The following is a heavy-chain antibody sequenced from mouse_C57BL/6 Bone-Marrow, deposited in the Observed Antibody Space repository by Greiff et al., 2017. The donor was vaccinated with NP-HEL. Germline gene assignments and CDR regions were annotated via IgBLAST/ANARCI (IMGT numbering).Heavy chain of an antibody. D-gene: IGHD1-3*01. Sequence: VQLQQSGPELVKPGASVKLPCKASGYTFTDYNMDWVKQSHGKSLEWIGDINPNNGGTIYNQKFKGKATLTVDKSSSTAYMELRSLTSEDTAVYYGARSYSHSDYWGQGTSVTVSS. CDR1: GYTFTDYN. V-gene: IGHV1-18*01. CDR3: ARSYSHSDY. CDR2: INPNNGGT. J-gene: IGHJ4*01.